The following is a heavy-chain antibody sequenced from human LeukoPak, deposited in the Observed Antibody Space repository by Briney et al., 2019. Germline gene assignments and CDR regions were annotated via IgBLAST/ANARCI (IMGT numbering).Heavy chain of an antibody. J-gene: IGHJ4*02. Sequence: SETLSLTCTVSGGSVSSGSYYWGWIRQPPGKGLEWIGYIYYSGSTNYNPSLKSRVTISVDTSKNQFSLKLSSVTAADTAVYYCARGSQSLGYCSGGSCRAKIFDYWGQGTLVTVSS. V-gene: IGHV4-61*01. D-gene: IGHD2-15*01. CDR1: GGSVSSGSYY. CDR3: ARGSQSLGYCSGGSCRAKIFDY. CDR2: IYYSGST.